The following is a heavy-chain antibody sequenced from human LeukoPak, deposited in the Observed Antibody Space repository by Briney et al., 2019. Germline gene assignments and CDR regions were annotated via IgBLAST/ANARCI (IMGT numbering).Heavy chain of an antibody. D-gene: IGHD3-10*01. CDR3: ARHVAMVRGVIDY. J-gene: IGHJ4*02. CDR1: GYSFSTYW. CDR2: IYPGDSDT. V-gene: IGHV5-51*01. Sequence: GESLKISCKGSGYSFSTYWLAWVRQMPGKGLEWMGIIYPGDSDTRYSPSFQGQVTISADKSIGTAYLQWSSLKASDTAMYYCARHVAMVRGVIDYWGQGTLVTVSS.